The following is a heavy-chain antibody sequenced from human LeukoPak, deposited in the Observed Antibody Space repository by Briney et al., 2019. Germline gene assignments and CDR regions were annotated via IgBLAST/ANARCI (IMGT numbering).Heavy chain of an antibody. J-gene: IGHJ4*02. CDR2: TKNRANSYTT. D-gene: IGHD3-10*01. Sequence: WGSLRLSCATSGFTFNEHYLGWVRQAPGKGLEWVGRTKNRANSYTTEYAASVKGRFTISRDDSKNSLRPQMNSLKTEDTAIYYCVASIISPSNYWGLGTLVTVSS. V-gene: IGHV3-72*01. CDR3: VASIISPSNY. CDR1: GFTFNEHY.